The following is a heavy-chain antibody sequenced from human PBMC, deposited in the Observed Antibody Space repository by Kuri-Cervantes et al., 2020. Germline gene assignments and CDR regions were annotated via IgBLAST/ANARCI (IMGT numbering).Heavy chain of an antibody. CDR1: GFTFDDYA. J-gene: IGHJ6*02. D-gene: IGHD3-3*02. CDR2: ISYDGSNK. V-gene: IGHV3-30*18. Sequence: GGSLRLSCAASGFTFDDYAMHWVRQAPGKGLEWVAVISYDGSNKYYADSVKGRFTISRDNSKNTLYLQMNSLRAEDTAVYYCAKDPWVLAGGFFYGMDVWGQGTTVTVSS. CDR3: AKDPWVLAGGFFYGMDV.